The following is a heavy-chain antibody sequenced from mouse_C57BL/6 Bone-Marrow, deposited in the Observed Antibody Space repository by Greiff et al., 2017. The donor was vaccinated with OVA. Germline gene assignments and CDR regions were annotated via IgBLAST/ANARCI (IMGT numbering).Heavy chain of an antibody. V-gene: IGHV5-6*01. CDR1: GFTFSSYG. CDR2: ISSGGSYT. D-gene: IGHD2-3*01. CDR3: ARHDGYYVSMDY. Sequence: EVKLVESGGDLVKPGGSLKLSCAASGFTFSSYGMSWVRQTPDKRLEWVATISSGGSYTYYPDSVKGRFTIYRDNAKNTLYLQMSSLKSEDTAMYYCARHDGYYVSMDYWGQGTSVTVSS. J-gene: IGHJ4*01.